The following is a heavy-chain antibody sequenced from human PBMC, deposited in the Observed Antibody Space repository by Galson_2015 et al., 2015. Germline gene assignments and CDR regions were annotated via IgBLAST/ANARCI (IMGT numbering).Heavy chain of an antibody. V-gene: IGHV3-23*01. J-gene: IGHJ6*02. CDR3: AKYEYQLLFYYYGMDV. CDR1: GFTFSSYA. CDR2: ISGSGGST. Sequence: SLRLSCAASGFTFSSYAMSWVRQAPGKGLEWVSAISGSGGSTYYADSVKGRFTISRDNSKNTLYLQMNSLRAEDTAVYYCAKYEYQLLFYYYGMDVWGQGTTVTVSS. D-gene: IGHD2-2*01.